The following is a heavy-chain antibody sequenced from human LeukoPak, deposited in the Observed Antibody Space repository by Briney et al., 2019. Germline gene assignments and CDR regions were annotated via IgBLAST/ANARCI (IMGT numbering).Heavy chain of an antibody. J-gene: IGHJ4*02. D-gene: IGHD5-18*01. CDR1: GYTFTSYA. CDR2: INAGNGNT. V-gene: IGHV1-3*01. Sequence: ASVKVSCKASGYTFTSYAMHWVRQAPGQRLEWMGWINAGNGNTKYSQKFQGRVTITRDTSASTAYMELSSLRSEDTAVYYCAVLDTAMVVLDYWGQGTLVTVSS. CDR3: AVLDTAMVVLDY.